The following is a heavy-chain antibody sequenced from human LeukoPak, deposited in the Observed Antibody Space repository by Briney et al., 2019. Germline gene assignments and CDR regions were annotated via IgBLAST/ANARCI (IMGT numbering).Heavy chain of an antibody. CDR3: ARPFVRSGSYYTFDI. J-gene: IGHJ3*02. CDR1: GGAFSSYA. Sequence: SVKVSCKASGGAFSSYAISWVRQAPGQGLEWMGRIIPTLSIANYAQKFQGRVTITADKSTSTAYMELSSLRSEDTAVYYCARPFVRSGSYYTFDIWGQGTMVTVSS. CDR2: IIPTLSIA. D-gene: IGHD3-10*01. V-gene: IGHV1-69*04.